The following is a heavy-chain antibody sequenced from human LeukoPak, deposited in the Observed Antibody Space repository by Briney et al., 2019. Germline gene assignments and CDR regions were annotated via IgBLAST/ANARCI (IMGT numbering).Heavy chain of an antibody. CDR2: IRKKINSYST. V-gene: IGHV3-72*01. CDR1: GFTFSDHY. D-gene: IGHD3-22*01. CDR3: ATSQGSGYLGY. Sequence: SGGSLRLSCAASGFTFSDHYMDWVRQAPGKGLEWVGRIRKKINSYSTEYAASVKGRFTISRDDSKKSVYLQMNSLRSEDTAVYYCATSQGSGYLGYWGQGTLVTVSS. J-gene: IGHJ4*02.